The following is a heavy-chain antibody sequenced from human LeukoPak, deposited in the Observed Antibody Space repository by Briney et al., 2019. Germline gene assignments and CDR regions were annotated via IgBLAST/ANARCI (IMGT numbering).Heavy chain of an antibody. V-gene: IGHV1-69*05. J-gene: IGHJ4*02. Sequence: ASVKVSCKASGGTFSSYAISWVRQAPGQGLEWMGGIIPIFGTANYAQKFQGRVTITTDESTSTAYMELSSLRSEDTAVYYCARGYYYDSSGYYSCDYWGQGTLVTVSS. CDR2: IIPIFGTA. CDR3: ARGYYYDSSGYYSCDY. D-gene: IGHD3-22*01. CDR1: GGTFSSYA.